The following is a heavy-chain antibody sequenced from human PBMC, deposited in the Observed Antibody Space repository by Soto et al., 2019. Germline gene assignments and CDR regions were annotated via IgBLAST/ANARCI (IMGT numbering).Heavy chain of an antibody. CDR1: GYAISKYG. J-gene: IGHJ5*02. D-gene: IGHD5-12*01. V-gene: IGHV1-18*04. CDR3: ATSYDSGFDP. Sequence: QLQLVQSGAEVERPGASVRVSCKAYGYAISKYGISWIRQAPGQGLEWMGWIRPDNGDTNYAQKFQGRVTMTTDTSSNTAYMELRSLRSDDTAVYYCATSYDSGFDPWGQGTLVSVSS. CDR2: IRPDNGDT.